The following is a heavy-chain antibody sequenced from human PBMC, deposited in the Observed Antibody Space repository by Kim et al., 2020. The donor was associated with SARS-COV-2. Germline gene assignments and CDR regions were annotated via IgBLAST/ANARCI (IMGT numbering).Heavy chain of an antibody. V-gene: IGHV3-33*01. CDR1: GFTFSSYG. CDR3: ARSREVHHPAMDY. CDR2: IWYDGSNK. J-gene: IGHJ4*02. Sequence: GGSLRLSCAASGFTFSSYGMHWVRQAPGKGLEWVAVIWYDGSNKYYADSVKGRFTISRDNSKNTLYLQMNSLRAEDTAVYYCARSREVHHPAMDYWGQGTLVTVSS.